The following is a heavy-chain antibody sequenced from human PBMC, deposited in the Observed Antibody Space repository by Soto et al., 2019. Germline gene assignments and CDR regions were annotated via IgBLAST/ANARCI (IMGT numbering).Heavy chain of an antibody. CDR3: AETAVQLWLGWFDP. CDR2: MYHSGST. V-gene: IGHV4-39*01. J-gene: IGHJ5*02. D-gene: IGHD5-18*01. Sequence: SETLSLTCTVSDGSINSNNYYWGWIRQPPGKGLEWIGYMYHSGSTYYNPSLKSRVTISIDRSKNQFFLKLSSVTAADTAVYYCAETAVQLWLGWFDPWGQGTLVTVSS. CDR1: DGSINSNNYY.